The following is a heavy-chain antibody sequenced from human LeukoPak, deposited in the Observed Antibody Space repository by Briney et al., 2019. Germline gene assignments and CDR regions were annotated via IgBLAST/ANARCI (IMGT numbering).Heavy chain of an antibody. D-gene: IGHD6-19*01. CDR3: ARAGQRLVRITWYYYMDV. J-gene: IGHJ6*03. Sequence: GGSLRLSCAASGFTFSSYSMNWVRQAPGKGLEWVSYISSSSSTIYYADSVKGRLTISRDNAKNSLYLQMNSLRAEDTAVYYCARAGQRLVRITWYYYMDVWGKGTTVTVSS. CDR1: GFTFSSYS. V-gene: IGHV3-48*01. CDR2: ISSSSSTI.